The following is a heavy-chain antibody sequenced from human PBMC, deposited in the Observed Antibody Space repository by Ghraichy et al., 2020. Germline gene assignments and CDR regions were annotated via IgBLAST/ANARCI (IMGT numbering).Heavy chain of an antibody. CDR1: GFKFSDYY. J-gene: IGHJ4*02. Sequence: GGSLRLSCAASGFKFSDYYMSWIRQAPGKGLEWVALVSSRSTYTNYADSVKGRFTISRDNAKNSVYLQMNSLRVEDTAMYYCARVGGGGYSYGYYFDYWGQGTLVTVSS. CDR3: ARVGGGGYSYGYYFDY. CDR2: VSSRSTYT. V-gene: IGHV3-11*06. D-gene: IGHD5-18*01.